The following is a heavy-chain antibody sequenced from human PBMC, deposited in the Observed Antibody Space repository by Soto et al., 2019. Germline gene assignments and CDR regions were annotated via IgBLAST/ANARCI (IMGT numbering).Heavy chain of an antibody. CDR1: TDSLSSHF. D-gene: IGHD3-10*01. V-gene: IGHV1-46*01. Sequence: ASVKVSCKASTDSLSSHFIHWVRQAPGEGLEWMGIIIPGPHSASYSKEFQGRLPLTSDMPSRTVYMQLSNLRSDDTAVYSCARASSIVSSMVADYWGQRPLVTVSP. CDR2: IIPGPHSA. CDR3: ARASSIVSSMVADY. J-gene: IGHJ4*02.